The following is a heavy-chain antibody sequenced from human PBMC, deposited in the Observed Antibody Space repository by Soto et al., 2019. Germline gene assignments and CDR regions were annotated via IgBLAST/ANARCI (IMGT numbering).Heavy chain of an antibody. CDR1: GYTFTSYG. V-gene: IGHV1-18*01. Sequence: GASVKVSCKASGYTFTSYGISWVRQAPGQGLEWMGWISAYNGNTNYAQKLQGRVTMTTDTSTSTAYMELRSLRSDDTAVYYCARHRQYDFWSGYQQKTYYFDYWGQGTLVTVSS. CDR2: ISAYNGNT. J-gene: IGHJ4*02. D-gene: IGHD3-3*01. CDR3: ARHRQYDFWSGYQQKTYYFDY.